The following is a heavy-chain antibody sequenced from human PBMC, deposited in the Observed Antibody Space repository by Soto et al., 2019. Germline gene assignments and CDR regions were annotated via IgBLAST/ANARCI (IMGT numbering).Heavy chain of an antibody. V-gene: IGHV3-23*01. CDR1: GFTFENYA. CDR3: AKDSWAIFGVPAGEYYAMDV. J-gene: IGHJ6*02. Sequence: GGSLRLSCVASGFTFENYAMSWVRQAPGKGLEWASAISGSGGTTYYSDSVKGRFTISRDNSKNTVYLQMNDLRVEDAAEYFCAKDSWAIFGVPAGEYYAMDVWGQGTTVTVSS. CDR2: ISGSGGTT. D-gene: IGHD3-3*01.